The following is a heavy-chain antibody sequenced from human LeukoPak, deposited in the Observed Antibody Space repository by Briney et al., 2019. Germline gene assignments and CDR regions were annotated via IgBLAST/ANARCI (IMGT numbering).Heavy chain of an antibody. CDR3: ARMDYDFWSGYSIDY. D-gene: IGHD3-3*01. CDR2: IKQDGSEK. V-gene: IGHV3-7*01. J-gene: IGHJ4*02. CDR1: GFTFSSYW. Sequence: GGSLRLSCAASGFTFSSYWMSWVRQAPGKGLEWVANIKQDGSEKYYVDSVKGRFTISRDNAKNSLYLQMNSLRAEDTAVYYCARMDYDFWSGYSIDYWGQGTLVTVSP.